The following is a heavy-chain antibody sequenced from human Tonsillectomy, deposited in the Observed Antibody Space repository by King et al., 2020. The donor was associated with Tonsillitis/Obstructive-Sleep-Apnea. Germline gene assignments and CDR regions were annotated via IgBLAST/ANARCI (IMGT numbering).Heavy chain of an antibody. CDR1: GGSFSGYY. Sequence: VQLPQWGAGLLKPSETLSLTCAVFGGSFSGYYWSWIRQPPGKGLEWIGEINHSGSTNYNPSLKSRVTISVDTSKNQFSLKLSSVTAADTAVYYCARAPYYGDDYWGQGTLVTVSS. D-gene: IGHD4-17*01. V-gene: IGHV4-34*01. CDR3: ARAPYYGDDY. CDR2: INHSGST. J-gene: IGHJ4*02.